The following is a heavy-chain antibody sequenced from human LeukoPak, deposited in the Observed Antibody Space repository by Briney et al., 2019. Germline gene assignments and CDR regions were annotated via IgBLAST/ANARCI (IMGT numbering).Heavy chain of an antibody. D-gene: IGHD6-6*01. V-gene: IGHV4-34*01. CDR2: INHSGST. CDR1: GGSFSVYY. J-gene: IGHJ5*02. Sequence: SETLSLTCAVYGGSFSVYYWSWIRQPPGKGLEWIGEINHSGSTNYNPSLKSRVTISVDTSKNQFSLKLSSVTAADTAIYYCARGLGYSSSSPFDPWGQGTLVTVSS. CDR3: ARGLGYSSSSPFDP.